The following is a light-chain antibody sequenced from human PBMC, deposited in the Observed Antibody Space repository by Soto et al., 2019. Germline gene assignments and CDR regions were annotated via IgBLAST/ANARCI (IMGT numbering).Light chain of an antibody. CDR1: GSNIGTNT. CDR2: GDN. Sequence: QSVLTQPPSASGTPGQRVTISCSGGGSNIGTNTVNWYRQLPGTAPQLVIFGDNQRPSGVPDRFSGAKSGTSASLAISGLQSEDEADYYCAAWDGSLNNVLFGGGTKLTVL. CDR3: AAWDGSLNNVL. J-gene: IGLJ2*01. V-gene: IGLV1-44*01.